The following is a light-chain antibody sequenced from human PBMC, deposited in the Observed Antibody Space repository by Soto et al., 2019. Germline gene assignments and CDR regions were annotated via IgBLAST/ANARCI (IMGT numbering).Light chain of an antibody. V-gene: IGLV1-44*01. Sequence: QSVLTQPPSASGTPVQRVTISCYGSSSNIGGNTGSWYQQFPGTAPKLLIYTNNQRPSGVPDRFSGSKSDTSASLAISALQSEDAAHYYCAAWDDSLNGHVFGTGTKLTVL. CDR1: SSNIGGNT. CDR3: AAWDDSLNGHV. CDR2: TNN. J-gene: IGLJ1*01.